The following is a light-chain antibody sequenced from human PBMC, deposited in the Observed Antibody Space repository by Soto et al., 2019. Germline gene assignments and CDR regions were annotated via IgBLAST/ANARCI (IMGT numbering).Light chain of an antibody. V-gene: IGKV3-20*01. CDR1: QTVRNNY. J-gene: IGKJ3*01. Sequence: EFVLTQSPGTLSLSPGVRAPLSCRARQTVRNNYLAWYQKKPGQAPRLLIYDASSRATGIPDRFSGGGSGTDFTLTISRLEPEDFAVYYCQHYGSSPLFSFGPGTKVDI. CDR3: QHYGSSPLFS. CDR2: DAS.